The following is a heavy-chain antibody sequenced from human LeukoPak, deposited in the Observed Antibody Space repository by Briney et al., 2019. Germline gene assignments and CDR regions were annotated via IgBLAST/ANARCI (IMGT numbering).Heavy chain of an antibody. CDR3: AKDPYYYVWGSYRRPHNWFDP. Sequence: GGSLRLSCTASGFTFSDYYMSWVRQAPGKGLEWVSAISGSGGSTYYADSVKGRFTISRDNSKNTLYLQMNSLRAEDTAVYYCAKDPYYYVWGSYRRPHNWFDPWGQGTLVTVSS. CDR1: GFTFSDYY. D-gene: IGHD3-16*02. CDR2: ISGSGGST. J-gene: IGHJ5*02. V-gene: IGHV3-23*01.